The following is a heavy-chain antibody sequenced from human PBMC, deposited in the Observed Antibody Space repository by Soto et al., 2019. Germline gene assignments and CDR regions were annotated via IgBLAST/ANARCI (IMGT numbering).Heavy chain of an antibody. CDR1: GGSFSGYY. CDR3: ASIERGRPYYSYMDV. Sequence: SETLSLTCAVYGGSFSGYYWSWIRQPPGKGLEWIGEINHSGSTNYNPSLKSRVTISVDTSKNQFSLKLSSVTAADTAGYYCASIERGRPYYSYMDVWGKGTRVTV. CDR2: INHSGST. D-gene: IGHD1-1*01. J-gene: IGHJ6*03. V-gene: IGHV4-34*01.